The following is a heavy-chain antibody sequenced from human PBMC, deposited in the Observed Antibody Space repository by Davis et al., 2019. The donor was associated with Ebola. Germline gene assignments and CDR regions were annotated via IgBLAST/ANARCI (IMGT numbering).Heavy chain of an antibody. CDR3: ASSTMMRI. D-gene: IGHD5-24*01. V-gene: IGHV3-23*01. J-gene: IGHJ4*02. CDR1: GFTFSSYA. Sequence: GESLKISCAASGFTFSSYAMTWARQAPGKGLEWVSAVTGSGGGTYYADSVKGRFTISRDNSKNTLYLQMTSLRAEDTAVYYCASSTMMRIWGQGTLVTVSS. CDR2: VTGSGGGT.